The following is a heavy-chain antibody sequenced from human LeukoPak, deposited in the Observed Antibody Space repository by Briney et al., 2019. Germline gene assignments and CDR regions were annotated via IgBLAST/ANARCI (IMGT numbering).Heavy chain of an antibody. Sequence: ASVKVSCXASGYTFTSYYMHWVRQAPGQGLEWMGIINPSGGSTSYAQKFQGRVTMTRDTSTSTVYMELSSLRSEDTAVYYCARGRDFWSGSRNWFDPWGQGTLVTVSS. CDR1: GYTFTSYY. CDR2: INPSGGST. J-gene: IGHJ5*02. D-gene: IGHD3-3*01. V-gene: IGHV1-46*01. CDR3: ARGRDFWSGSRNWFDP.